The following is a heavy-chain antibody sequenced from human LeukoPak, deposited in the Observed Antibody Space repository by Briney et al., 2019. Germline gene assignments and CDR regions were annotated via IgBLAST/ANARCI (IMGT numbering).Heavy chain of an antibody. CDR3: AKDGYDTIDY. V-gene: IGHV3-23*01. J-gene: IGHJ4*02. Sequence: SGGSLRLSCAASGFTFSSYAMSWVRQAPGKGLEWVSATSGSGGSTYYADSVKGRFTISRDNSKNTLYLQMNSLRAEDTAVYYCAKDGYDTIDYWGQGTLVTVSS. D-gene: IGHD5-12*01. CDR1: GFTFSSYA. CDR2: TSGSGGST.